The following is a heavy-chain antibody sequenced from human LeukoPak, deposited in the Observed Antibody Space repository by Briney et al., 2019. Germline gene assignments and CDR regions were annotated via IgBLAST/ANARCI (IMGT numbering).Heavy chain of an antibody. V-gene: IGHV4-39*01. Sequence: PGGSLRLSCTASGFTFSGYSMNWIRQPPGEGLQWIGSIYYSGNTYYNSSLKSRVTISVDTSTSQFSLRLSSVTAADTAVYYCARQPALTHSHFDYWGQGTLVTVSS. CDR3: ARQPALTHSHFDY. CDR1: GFTFSGYS. J-gene: IGHJ4*02. CDR2: IYYSGNT.